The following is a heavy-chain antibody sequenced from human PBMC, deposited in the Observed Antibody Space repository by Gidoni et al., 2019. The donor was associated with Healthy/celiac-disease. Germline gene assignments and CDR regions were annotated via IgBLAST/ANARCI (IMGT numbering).Heavy chain of an antibody. J-gene: IGHJ4*02. CDR2: IYYSGST. CDR3: ARLDTEAIAVAGTSDY. V-gene: IGHV4-39*01. Sequence: DGLEWIGSIYYSGSTYYNPSLKSRVTISVDTSKNQFSLKLSSVTAADTAVYYCARLDTEAIAVAGTSDYWGQGTLVTVSS. D-gene: IGHD6-19*01.